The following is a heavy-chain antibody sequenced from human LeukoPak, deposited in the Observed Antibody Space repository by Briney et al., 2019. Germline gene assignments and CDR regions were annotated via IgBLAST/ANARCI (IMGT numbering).Heavy chain of an antibody. CDR3: TKGRSNPY. D-gene: IGHD3-10*01. J-gene: IGHJ4*02. CDR1: GFSFNTYA. CDR2: IGNRGSDT. V-gene: IGHV3-23*01. Sequence: GGSLRLSCAASGFSFNTYAMGWVRRAPGKGLEWVSGIGNRGSDTFYADSVKGRFTVSRDNSKNTVFLQMNSLRAEDTAVYYCTKGRSNPYWGQGTLVTIST.